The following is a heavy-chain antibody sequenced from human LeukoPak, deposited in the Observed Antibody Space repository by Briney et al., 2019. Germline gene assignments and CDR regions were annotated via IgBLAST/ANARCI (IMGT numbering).Heavy chain of an antibody. CDR3: ARGVVAAAGRTFDY. V-gene: IGHV4-59*01. Sequence: SETLSLTCTVSGGSISSYYWSWIRQPPGKGLEWIGYIYYSGSTNYNPSLKSRVTISVDTSKNQFSLKPSSVTAADTAVYYCARGVVAAAGRTFDYWGQGTLVTVSS. D-gene: IGHD6-13*01. J-gene: IGHJ4*02. CDR2: IYYSGST. CDR1: GGSISSYY.